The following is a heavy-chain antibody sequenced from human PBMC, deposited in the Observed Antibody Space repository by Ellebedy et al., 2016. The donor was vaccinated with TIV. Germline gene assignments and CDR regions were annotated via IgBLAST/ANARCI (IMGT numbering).Heavy chain of an antibody. CDR1: GFTFSSYG. D-gene: IGHD3-16*01. V-gene: IGHV3-33*01. CDR3: ARDPSPEGDECFQH. J-gene: IGHJ1*01. CDR2: IWYDGSNK. Sequence: GESLKISXATSGFTFSSYGMHWVRQAPGKGLEWVAVIWYDGSNKYYADSVKGRFTISRDNSKNTLYLQMNSLRAEDTAVYYCARDPSPEGDECFQHWGQGTLVTVSS.